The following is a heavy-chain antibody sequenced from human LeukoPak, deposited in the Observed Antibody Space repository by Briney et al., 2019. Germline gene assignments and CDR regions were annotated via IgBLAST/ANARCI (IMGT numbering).Heavy chain of an antibody. J-gene: IGHJ2*01. D-gene: IGHD3-9*01. Sequence: GGSLRLSCAASGFTFYDYAMHWVRQAPGKGLEWVSGISWNSGSIGYADSVKGRFTISRDNAKNSLYLQMNSLRAEDMALYYCAKDIDYGILTGQWYFDLWGRGTLVTVSS. CDR3: AKDIDYGILTGQWYFDL. CDR2: ISWNSGSI. V-gene: IGHV3-9*03. CDR1: GFTFYDYA.